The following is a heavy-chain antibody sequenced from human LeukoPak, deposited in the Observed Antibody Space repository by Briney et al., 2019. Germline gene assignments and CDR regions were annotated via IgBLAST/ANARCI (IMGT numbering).Heavy chain of an antibody. J-gene: IGHJ3*02. CDR3: ARAPKEATRDIVVVPAAPGAFDI. CDR1: GFTFSSYA. Sequence: GGSLRLSCATSGFTFSSYAMHWVRQAPGKGLEWVAVISYDGSNKYYADSVKGRFTISRDNSKNTLYLQMNSLRAEDTAVYYCARAPKEATRDIVVVPAAPGAFDIWGQGTVVIVSS. D-gene: IGHD2-2*01. V-gene: IGHV3-30-3*01. CDR2: ISYDGSNK.